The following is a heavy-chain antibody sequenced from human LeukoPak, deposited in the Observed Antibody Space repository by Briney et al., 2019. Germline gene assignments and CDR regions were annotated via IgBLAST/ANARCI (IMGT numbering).Heavy chain of an antibody. CDR2: MNPNSGDT. V-gene: IGHV1-8*01. CDR1: GYTFTSYD. Sequence: AASVKVSCTASGYTFTSYDIHWVRQATGQGLEWMGWMNPNSGDTGYAQKFQGRVTMTRNTSISTAYMELSSLRSEDTAVYYCARERREYYYDSSGYYSSWGQGTLVTVSS. D-gene: IGHD3-22*01. J-gene: IGHJ4*02. CDR3: ARERREYYYDSSGYYSS.